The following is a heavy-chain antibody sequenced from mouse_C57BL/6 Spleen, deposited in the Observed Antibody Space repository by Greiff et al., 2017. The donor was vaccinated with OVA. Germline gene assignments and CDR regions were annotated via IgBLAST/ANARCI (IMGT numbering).Heavy chain of an antibody. Sequence: QVQLQQSGAELVKPGASVKLSCKASGYAFSSYWMNWVKQRPGKGLEWIGQIYPGDGDTNYNGKFKGKATLTADKSSSTAYMQLSSLTSEDSAVYFCARSPYYSNLFDYWGQGTTLTVSS. CDR2: IYPGDGDT. CDR1: GYAFSSYW. J-gene: IGHJ2*01. V-gene: IGHV1-80*01. CDR3: ARSPYYSNLFDY. D-gene: IGHD2-5*01.